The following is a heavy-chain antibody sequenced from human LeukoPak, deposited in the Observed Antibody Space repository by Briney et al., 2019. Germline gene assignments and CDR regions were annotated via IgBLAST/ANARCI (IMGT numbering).Heavy chain of an antibody. CDR1: GFTFIIYE. D-gene: IGHD1-14*01. V-gene: IGHV3-48*03. Sequence: SGGSLRLSCAAPGFTFIIYEMNWVRQAQGEGLQWVSYISSSGSSIYYADSVKGRFTISRDNAKNSLYLQMNSLRAEDTAVYYCARGTPVSVWGQGTLVTVSS. J-gene: IGHJ4*02. CDR2: ISSSGSSI. CDR3: ARGTPVSV.